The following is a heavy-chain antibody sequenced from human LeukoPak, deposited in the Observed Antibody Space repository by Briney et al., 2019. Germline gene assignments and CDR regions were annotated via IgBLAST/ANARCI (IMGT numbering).Heavy chain of an antibody. CDR3: ERDLTGDAYFDY. J-gene: IGHJ4*02. CDR1: GFTVSSNY. CDR2: IYSGGST. V-gene: IGHV3-66*01. Sequence: GGSLRPSCEVSGFTVSSNYMTWVRQAPGKGLEWVSIIYSGGSTYYADSVKGRFAISRDNSKNTLYLQMNSLRAEDTAVFYCERDLTGDAYFDYWGQGTLVTVSS. D-gene: IGHD7-27*01.